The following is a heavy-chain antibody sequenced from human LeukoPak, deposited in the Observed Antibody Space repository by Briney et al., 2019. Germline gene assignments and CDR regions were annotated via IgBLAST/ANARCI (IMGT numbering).Heavy chain of an antibody. V-gene: IGHV1-69*02. CDR2: IIPILGIA. J-gene: IGHJ6*03. CDR3: ARAPGRYYYMDG. CDR1: GGTFSSYT. D-gene: IGHD1-1*01. Sequence: ASVKVSCKASGGTFSSYTISWVRQAPGQGLEWMGRIIPILGIANYAQKFQSRVTITADKSTSTAYMELSSLRSEDTAVYYCARAPGRYYYMDGWGKGTTVTVSS.